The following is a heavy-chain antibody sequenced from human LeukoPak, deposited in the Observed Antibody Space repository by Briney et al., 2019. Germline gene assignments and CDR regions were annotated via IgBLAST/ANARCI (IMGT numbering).Heavy chain of an antibody. CDR1: GFTFSSYG. D-gene: IGHD5-18*01. Sequence: PGGSLRLPCAASGFTFSSYGMHWVRQAPGKGLEWVAVIWYDGSNKYYADSVKGRFTISRDNSKNTLYLQMNSLRAEDTAVYYCARGYSYGLYYFDYWGQGTLVTVSS. CDR2: IWYDGSNK. J-gene: IGHJ4*02. CDR3: ARGYSYGLYYFDY. V-gene: IGHV3-33*01.